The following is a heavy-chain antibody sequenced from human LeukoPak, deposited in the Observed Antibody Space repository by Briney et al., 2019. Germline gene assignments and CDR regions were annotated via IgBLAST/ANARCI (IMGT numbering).Heavy chain of an antibody. D-gene: IGHD3-22*01. Sequence: PGGSLRLSCEASGFTFSAYAMTWVRQAPGQGLEWVSSIGSDNKPHYSESVKGRFAISRDNSKNTVNLQMNSLRGEDTAVYYCVKVGGSGYYPDIWGQGTMVTVSS. CDR2: IGSDNKP. J-gene: IGHJ3*02. V-gene: IGHV3-23*05. CDR1: GFTFSAYA. CDR3: VKVGGSGYYPDI.